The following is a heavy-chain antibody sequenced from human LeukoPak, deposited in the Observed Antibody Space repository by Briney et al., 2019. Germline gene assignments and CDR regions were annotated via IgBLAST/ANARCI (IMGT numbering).Heavy chain of an antibody. D-gene: IGHD3-10*01. CDR3: TRGGVDY. Sequence: PGGSLRLSCAASGFTFSSYWMHWVRQTPGKGLVWVSRINSDGSTTTYADSVKGRFTISRDNAKNTLYLQMNSLRDEDTAVYYCTRGGVDYWDQGTLVTVSS. CDR1: GFTFSSYW. V-gene: IGHV3-74*01. CDR2: INSDGSTT. J-gene: IGHJ4*02.